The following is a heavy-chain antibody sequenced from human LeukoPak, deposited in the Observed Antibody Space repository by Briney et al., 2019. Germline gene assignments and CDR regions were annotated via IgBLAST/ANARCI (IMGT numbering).Heavy chain of an antibody. J-gene: IGHJ6*03. D-gene: IGHD6-13*01. Sequence: GGSLRLSCAASGFTFSSYWMSWVRQAPGKGLEWVANIKQDGSEKYYADSVKGRFTISRDNAKNSLYLQMNSLRAEDTAVYYCARAGSSSWSFYYYYYYMDVWGKGTTVTVSS. CDR1: GFTFSSYW. CDR2: IKQDGSEK. CDR3: ARAGSSSWSFYYYYYYMDV. V-gene: IGHV3-7*01.